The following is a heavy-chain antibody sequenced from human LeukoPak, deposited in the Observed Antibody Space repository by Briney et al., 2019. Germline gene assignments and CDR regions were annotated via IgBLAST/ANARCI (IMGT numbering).Heavy chain of an antibody. CDR2: ISYDGGNK. Sequence: GGSLRLSCAASGFTFSSYGMHWVRQAPGKGLEWVAVISYDGGNKYYADSVKGRFTISRDNSKNTLYLQMNSLRAEDTAVYYCAKGFREGGALDYWGQGTLATVSS. CDR1: GFTFSSYG. CDR3: AKGFREGGALDY. J-gene: IGHJ4*02. V-gene: IGHV3-30*18. D-gene: IGHD3-16*01.